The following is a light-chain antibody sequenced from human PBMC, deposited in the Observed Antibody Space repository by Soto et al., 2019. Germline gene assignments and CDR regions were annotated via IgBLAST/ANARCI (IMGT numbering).Light chain of an antibody. CDR1: QSISTY. CDR3: QQSQIPPFT. J-gene: IGKJ3*01. CDR2: ATS. Sequence: DIQMTQSPSSLSASVGDEVTITCRAAQSISTYLNWYQQKSGKAPKLLIYATSTLQSGVPLRFSGSGSGTDFIFTISNLQPDDFATHYCQQSQIPPFTFGPGTKV. V-gene: IGKV1-39*01.